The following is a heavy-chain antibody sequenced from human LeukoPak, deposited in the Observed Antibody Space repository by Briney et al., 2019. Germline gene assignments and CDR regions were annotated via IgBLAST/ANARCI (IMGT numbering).Heavy chain of an antibody. CDR2: ISSSGSTI. CDR1: GFTFSDYY. Sequence: GGSLRLSCAASGFTFSDYYMSWIRQAPGEGLEWVSYISSSGSTIYYADSVKGRFTSARDNAKNSLYLQMNSLRAEDTAVYYCARDHAFYYDSSGYPTFDYWGQGTLVTVSS. CDR3: ARDHAFYYDSSGYPTFDY. D-gene: IGHD3-22*01. V-gene: IGHV3-11*01. J-gene: IGHJ4*02.